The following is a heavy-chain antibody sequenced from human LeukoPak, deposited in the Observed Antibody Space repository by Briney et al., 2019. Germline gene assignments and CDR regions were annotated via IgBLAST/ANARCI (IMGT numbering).Heavy chain of an antibody. CDR3: AGTMVRGVIGY. V-gene: IGHV4-4*02. J-gene: IGHJ4*02. Sequence: SETLSLTCAVSGGSISSSNWWSWVRQPPGKGLEWIGEIYHSGSTNYNPSLKSRVTISVDTSKNQFSLKLSSVTAADTAVYYCAGTMVRGVIGYWGQGTLVTVSS. CDR1: GGSISSSNW. CDR2: IYHSGST. D-gene: IGHD3-10*01.